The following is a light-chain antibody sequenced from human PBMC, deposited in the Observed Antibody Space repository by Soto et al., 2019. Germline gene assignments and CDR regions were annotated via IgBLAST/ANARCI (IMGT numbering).Light chain of an antibody. CDR3: QQTHRTPYT. V-gene: IGKV1-39*01. J-gene: IGKJ2*01. Sequence: DIQMTQSPSSLSASVGDRVTITCRASQSLRTSLNWYQQKPGKAPNLLIYDAATSQGGVPSRFSGSGSGTDFTLTISTLQPEDFGTCYCQQTHRTPYTFGQGTPLEIK. CDR1: QSLRTS. CDR2: DAA.